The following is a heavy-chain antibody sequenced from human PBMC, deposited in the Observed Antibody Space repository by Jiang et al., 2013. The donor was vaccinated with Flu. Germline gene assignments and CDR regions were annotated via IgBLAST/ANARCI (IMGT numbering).Heavy chain of an antibody. CDR2: TT. J-gene: IGHJ4*02. V-gene: IGHV3-15*01. D-gene: IGHD3-10*01. Sequence: TTDYAAPVKGRFTISRDDSKNTLYLQMNSLKTEDTAVYYCTTESLLWFGELLYYFDYWGQGTLVTVSS. CDR3: TTESLLWFGELLYYFDY.